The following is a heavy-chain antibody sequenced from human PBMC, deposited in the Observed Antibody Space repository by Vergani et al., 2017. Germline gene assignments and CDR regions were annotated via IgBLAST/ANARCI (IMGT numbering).Heavy chain of an antibody. D-gene: IGHD2-15*01. Sequence: QVQLQESGPGLVKPSETLSLTCTVSGDSVISIDHHWGWIRQPPGKGLEWIGSMDYSGSTSYNPSLGSRISTSFETPKNQFSLRLTSVTAADTAVYYCASRRGACRAAYCHSYDFWGPGALVGVSS. CDR2: MDYSGST. CDR1: GDSVISIDHH. J-gene: IGHJ4*02. CDR3: ASRRGACRAAYCHSYDF. V-gene: IGHV4-39*01.